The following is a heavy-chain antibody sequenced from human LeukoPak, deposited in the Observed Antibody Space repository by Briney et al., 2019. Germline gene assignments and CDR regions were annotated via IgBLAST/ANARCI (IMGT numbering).Heavy chain of an antibody. CDR2: IGSSSSPI. J-gene: IGHJ4*02. CDR3: ARNQAYSFDY. CDR1: GFTFSAYS. Sequence: GGSLRLSCAASGFTFSAYSMNWVRQAPEKGLEWVSYIGSSSSPIYYADSVKGRFTISRDNAKNSLYLQMDSLRAEDTAVYYCARNQAYSFDYWGQGTLVTVSS. D-gene: IGHD4-11*01. V-gene: IGHV3-48*01.